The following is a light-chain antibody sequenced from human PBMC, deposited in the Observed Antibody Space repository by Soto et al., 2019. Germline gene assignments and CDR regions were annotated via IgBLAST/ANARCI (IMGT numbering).Light chain of an antibody. CDR2: DAS. J-gene: IGKJ4*01. Sequence: EIVLTQSPATLSLSPGGRATLSCRASQSVSSFLAWYQQKPGQAPRLLIYDASNKATGIPARFSGSGSGTDFTLTISSLEPEDSAVYYCHQRDIWPLTFGGGTKVDIK. CDR1: QSVSSF. V-gene: IGKV3-11*01. CDR3: HQRDIWPLT.